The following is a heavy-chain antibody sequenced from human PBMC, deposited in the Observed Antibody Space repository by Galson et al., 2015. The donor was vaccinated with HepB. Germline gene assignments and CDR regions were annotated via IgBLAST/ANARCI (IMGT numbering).Heavy chain of an antibody. CDR1: GYTLTELS. V-gene: IGHV1-24*01. CDR2: FDPEDDET. J-gene: IGHJ4*02. Sequence: SVKVSCKVSGYTLTELSMQWVRQAPGKGLEWMGGFDPEDDETIYAQKFQGRVTMTEDTSTDTAYMELSSLRSEDTAIYYCATGKYSCGLLDYWGQGTLVTVSS. CDR3: ATGKYSCGLLDY. D-gene: IGHD5-18*01.